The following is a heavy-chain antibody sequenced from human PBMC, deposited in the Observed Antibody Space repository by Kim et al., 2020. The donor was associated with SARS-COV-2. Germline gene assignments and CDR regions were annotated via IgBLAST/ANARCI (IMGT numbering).Heavy chain of an antibody. CDR3: AREYSSGSAFDI. J-gene: IGHJ3*02. V-gene: IGHV4-59*01. CDR1: GGSISSYY. CDR2: IYYSGST. D-gene: IGHD6-19*01. Sequence: SETLSLTCTVSGGSISSYYWSWIRQPPGKGLEWIGYIYYSGSTNYNPSLKSRVTISVDTSKNQFSLKLSSVTAADTAVYYCAREYSSGSAFDIWGQGTMVTVSS.